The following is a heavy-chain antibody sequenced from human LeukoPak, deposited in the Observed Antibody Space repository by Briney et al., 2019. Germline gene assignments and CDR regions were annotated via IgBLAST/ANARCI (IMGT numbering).Heavy chain of an antibody. D-gene: IGHD6-19*01. CDR1: RSTFSNYV. CDR3: AREFNIAVAGIYTGFDI. Sequence: AGGSLRLSCAASRSTFSNYVMSWVRQAPGGGLECVSAISGSGRSTYYADSVKGRFTISRDNSKNTLYLQMNSLRADDTAVYYCAREFNIAVAGIYTGFDIWGQGTMVTVSS. J-gene: IGHJ3*02. V-gene: IGHV3-23*01. CDR2: ISGSGRST.